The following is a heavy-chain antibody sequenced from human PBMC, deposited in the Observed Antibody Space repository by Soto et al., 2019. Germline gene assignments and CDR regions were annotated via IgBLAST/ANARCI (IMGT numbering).Heavy chain of an antibody. V-gene: IGHV1-18*01. CDR3: ARDEGFGQLSC. J-gene: IGHJ4*02. D-gene: IGHD3-10*01. CDR2: ISAYNGNT. Sequence: QVQLVQSGAEVKKPGASVKVSCKASGYTFATYGLSWVRQAPGQGLEWMGWISAYNGNTNYAQKLQGRATMTTDTSTRKAYMELRSLRSDDTAVYYCARDEGFGQLSCWGQGSLVTVSS. CDR1: GYTFATYG.